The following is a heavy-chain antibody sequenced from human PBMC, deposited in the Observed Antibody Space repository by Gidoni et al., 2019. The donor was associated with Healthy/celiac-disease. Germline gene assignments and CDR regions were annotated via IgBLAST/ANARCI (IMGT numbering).Heavy chain of an antibody. CDR1: GFTLSSYW. Sequence: EVQLVESGGGLVQPGGSLRLSCAASGFTLSSYWMSWVRQAPGKGLEWVANIKQDGSEKYYVDSVKGRFTISRDNAKNSLYLQMNSLRAEDTAVYYCARDFIYYGSGSYSWGMDVWGQGTTVTVSS. V-gene: IGHV3-7*01. D-gene: IGHD3-10*01. CDR3: ARDFIYYGSGSYSWGMDV. CDR2: IKQDGSEK. J-gene: IGHJ6*02.